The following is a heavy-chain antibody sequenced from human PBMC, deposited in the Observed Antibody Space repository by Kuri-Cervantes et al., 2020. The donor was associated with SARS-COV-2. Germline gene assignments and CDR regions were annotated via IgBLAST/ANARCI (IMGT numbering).Heavy chain of an antibody. D-gene: IGHD4-11*01. CDR3: ASGNDFSLDY. CDR1: YASMTSFY. V-gene: IGHV4-59*01. J-gene: IGHJ4*02. Sequence: GSLRLSCTVSYASMTSFYWSRIRQSPGRGLEWIGYMYYTGKSNYNPSLESRVSMSLAASESRFFLTLTSVTTADTAIYYCASGNDFSLDYWGQGILVTVSS. CDR2: MYYTGKS.